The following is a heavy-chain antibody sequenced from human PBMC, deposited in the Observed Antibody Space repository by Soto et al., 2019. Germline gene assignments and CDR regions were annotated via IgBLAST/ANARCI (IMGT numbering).Heavy chain of an antibody. CDR3: ARESHDILTGPPWVWYFDL. CDR1: GGSFSGYY. D-gene: IGHD3-9*01. CDR2: INDRGSI. V-gene: IGHV4-34*01. Sequence: QVQLQQWGAGPLRPLETLSLTCGVSGGSFSGYYWAWIRQSPGKGLEWIAEINDRGSINYNPSLKSRVSISVDTSKNHYSLKLRSVTAADTAVYDCARESHDILTGPPWVWYFDLWGRGTLVTVSS. J-gene: IGHJ2*01.